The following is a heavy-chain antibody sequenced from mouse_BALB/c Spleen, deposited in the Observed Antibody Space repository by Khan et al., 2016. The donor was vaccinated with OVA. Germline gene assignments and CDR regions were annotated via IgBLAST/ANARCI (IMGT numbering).Heavy chain of an antibody. J-gene: IGHJ2*01. CDR3: ARRGLRWEFDY. Sequence: VELVESGAELAKPGASVKMSCKASGYTFINYWILWVKQRPGQGLEWIGYINPSTGYTEYNRNFKDKATLTADKSSSTAYMQLSSLTSEDSAVYYCARRGLRWEFDYWGQGTTLTVSS. CDR2: INPSTGYT. V-gene: IGHV1-7*01. CDR1: GYTFINYW. D-gene: IGHD1-1*01.